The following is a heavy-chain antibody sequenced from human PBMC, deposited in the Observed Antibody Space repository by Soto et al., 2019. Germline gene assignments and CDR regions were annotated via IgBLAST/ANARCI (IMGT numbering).Heavy chain of an antibody. D-gene: IGHD3-22*01. J-gene: IGHJ4*02. Sequence: GSVKVSCHDSRYTFTGYYMHWVRQAPGQGLEWMGWINPNSGGTNYAQKFQGRVTMTRDTSISTAYMELSRLRSDDTAVYYCARGRDSSGYWSYWVQGPLVTVSS. CDR3: ARGRDSSGYWSY. CDR2: INPNSGGT. CDR1: RYTFTGYY. V-gene: IGHV1-2*02.